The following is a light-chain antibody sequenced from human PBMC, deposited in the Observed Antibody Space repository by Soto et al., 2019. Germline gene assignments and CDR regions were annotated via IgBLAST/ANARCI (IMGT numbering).Light chain of an antibody. CDR2: LNSDGSH. V-gene: IGLV4-69*01. J-gene: IGLJ3*02. Sequence: QPVLTQSPSASASLGASVKLTCTLSSGHSSYAIAWHQQQPEKGPRYLMKLNSDGSHSKGDGIPDRFSGSSSGAERYLTISIRQSEDEADYYCQTWGTGIQVFGGGTQLTVL. CDR3: QTWGTGIQV. CDR1: SGHSSYA.